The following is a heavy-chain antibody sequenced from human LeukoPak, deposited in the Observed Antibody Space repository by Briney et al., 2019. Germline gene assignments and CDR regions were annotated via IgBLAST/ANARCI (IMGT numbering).Heavy chain of an antibody. V-gene: IGHV3-30*04. CDR1: GFTFSSYA. CDR2: ISYDGSNK. Sequence: SGGSLRLSCAASGFTFSSYAMHWVRQAPGKGLEWVAVISYDGSNKYYADSVKGRFTISRDNSKNTLYLRMNSLRAEDTAVYYCAREPPDYSSGWYDAFDIWGQGTMVTVSS. J-gene: IGHJ3*02. CDR3: AREPPDYSSGWYDAFDI. D-gene: IGHD6-19*01.